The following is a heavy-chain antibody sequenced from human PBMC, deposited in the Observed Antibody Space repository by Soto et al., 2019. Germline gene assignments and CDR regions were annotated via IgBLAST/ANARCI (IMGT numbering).Heavy chain of an antibody. CDR3: ARVDTAMVFDY. CDR2: INPNSCGT. J-gene: IGHJ4*02. V-gene: IGHV1-2*04. CDR1: GYTFTGYY. Sequence: ASVKVSCKASGYTFTGYYIHWVRQAPGQGLEWMGWINPNSCGTNYAQKFQGWVTMTRDTSISTAYMELSRLRSDDTAVYYCARVDTAMVFDYWGQGTLVTVSS. D-gene: IGHD5-18*01.